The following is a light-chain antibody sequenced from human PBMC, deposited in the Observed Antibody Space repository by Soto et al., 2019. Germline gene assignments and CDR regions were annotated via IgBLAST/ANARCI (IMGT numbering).Light chain of an antibody. Sequence: IQMTQSPSSLSASVGDRVTITCQASQDISNYLNWYQQKPGKAPKLLIYDASNLETGVSSRFSGSGSGTDFTFTISSLQPEDIATYYCQQYDNLPSLTFGGGTKVDIK. CDR3: QQYDNLPSLT. J-gene: IGKJ4*01. CDR1: QDISNY. CDR2: DAS. V-gene: IGKV1-33*01.